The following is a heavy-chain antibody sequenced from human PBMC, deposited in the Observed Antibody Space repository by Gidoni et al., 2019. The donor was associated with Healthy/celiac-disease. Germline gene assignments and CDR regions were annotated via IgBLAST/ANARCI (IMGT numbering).Heavy chain of an antibody. CDR2: IRSSVSTI. D-gene: IGHD4-17*01. CDR1: GFLFRDYY. V-gene: IGHV3-11*01. CDR3: ASYGDYVSWYFDL. Sequence: QVQLVESGGGLVRPGGSLRLSCAASGFLFRDYYMRGIRPAPGKGLGWVSDIRSSVSTIYYADSGKGRLTISRDNAKNSLYLQMNSLRAEDTAVYYCASYGDYVSWYFDLWGRGTLVTVSS. J-gene: IGHJ2*01.